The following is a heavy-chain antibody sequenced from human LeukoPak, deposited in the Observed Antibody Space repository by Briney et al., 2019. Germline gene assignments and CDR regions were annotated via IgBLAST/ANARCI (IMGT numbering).Heavy chain of an antibody. Sequence: GGSLRLSCTASGFSFDTYAMNWVRQVPGKGLEWVSGISGSGGNSYYADSVKGRFTISRDNSKNTLYLQMHSLRAEDTAIYYCAKERQGGNSYGDEAFYFDYWGQGTLVSVSS. CDR3: AKERQGGNSYGDEAFYFDY. J-gene: IGHJ4*02. D-gene: IGHD4-23*01. CDR2: ISGSGGNS. CDR1: GFSFDTYA. V-gene: IGHV3-23*01.